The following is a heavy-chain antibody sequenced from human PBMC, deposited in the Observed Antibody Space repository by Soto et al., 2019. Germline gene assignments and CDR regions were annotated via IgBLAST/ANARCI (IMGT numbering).Heavy chain of an antibody. CDR2: IIPIFGTA. CDR1: GGTFSSYA. D-gene: IGHD5-18*01. Sequence: QVQLVQSGAEVKKPGSSVKVSCKASGGTFSSYAISWVRQAPGQGLELMGGIIPIFGTANYAQKFQGRVTITADESTSTAYMELSSLRSEDTAVYYCAREDTAMVEYYYYGMDVWGQGTTVTVSS. J-gene: IGHJ6*02. V-gene: IGHV1-69*01. CDR3: AREDTAMVEYYYYGMDV.